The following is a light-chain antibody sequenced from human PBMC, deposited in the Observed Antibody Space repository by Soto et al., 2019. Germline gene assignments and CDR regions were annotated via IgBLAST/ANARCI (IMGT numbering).Light chain of an antibody. Sequence: EIVMTQSPPSLTVTPGEPASISCRSSQRLLHSNGNNFLDWYLQKPGQSPQLLIYLGSNRASGVPDRVSGSGAGTDFTLKISRVEAEDVGVYYCMQALHTPYTFGQGTKVDIK. J-gene: IGKJ2*01. CDR3: MQALHTPYT. CDR2: LGS. CDR1: QRLLHSNGNNF. V-gene: IGKV2-28*01.